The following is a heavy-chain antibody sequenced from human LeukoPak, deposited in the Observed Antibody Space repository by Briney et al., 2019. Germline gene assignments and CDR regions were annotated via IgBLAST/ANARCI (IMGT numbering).Heavy chain of an antibody. CDR3: AKGRMGRNHHFDY. J-gene: IGHJ4*02. CDR1: GSTFSSYG. CDR2: ISYDGSNK. D-gene: IGHD2-15*01. Sequence: GGSLRLSCAASGSTFSSYGMHWIRQAPGKGLEWVAVISYDGSNKYYADSVKGRFTISRDNSKNTLYLQMNSLRAEDTAVYYCAKGRMGRNHHFDYWGQGTLVTVSS. V-gene: IGHV3-30*18.